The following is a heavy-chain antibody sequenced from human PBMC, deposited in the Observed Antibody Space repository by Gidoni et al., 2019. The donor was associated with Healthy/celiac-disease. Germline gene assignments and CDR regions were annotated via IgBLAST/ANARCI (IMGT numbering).Heavy chain of an antibody. CDR3: AKDLGYYDSSGSY. J-gene: IGHJ4*02. CDR1: GFTFSSYA. Sequence: EVQLWESGGGLVQPGGSLRLSCAASGFTFSSYAMSWVRQAPGKGLEWFSAISGSGGSTYYADSLKGRFTISRDNSKNPLYLQMNSLRAEDTAVYYCAKDLGYYDSSGSYWGQGTLVTVSS. D-gene: IGHD3-22*01. CDR2: ISGSGGST. V-gene: IGHV3-23*01.